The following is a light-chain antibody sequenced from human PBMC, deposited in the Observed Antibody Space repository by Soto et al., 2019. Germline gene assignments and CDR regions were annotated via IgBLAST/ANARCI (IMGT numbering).Light chain of an antibody. Sequence: QSALTQPASVSGSPGQSITISCTGTSSDVGGFNYVSWFQHHPGNAPKVMIYEVSNRPSGVSSRFSGSKSGNTASLTISGLQAEDEADYYCSSYTSSSTRVFGTGTKVTV. J-gene: IGLJ1*01. CDR2: EVS. V-gene: IGLV2-14*01. CDR1: SSDVGGFNY. CDR3: SSYTSSSTRV.